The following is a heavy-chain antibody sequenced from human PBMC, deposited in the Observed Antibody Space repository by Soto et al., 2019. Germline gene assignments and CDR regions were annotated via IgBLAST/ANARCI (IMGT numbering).Heavy chain of an antibody. CDR1: GASISSGCYY. J-gene: IGHJ4*02. V-gene: IGHV4-31*03. CDR2: ISNSGST. Sequence: QVQLQESGPGLVKPSQTLSLTCTVSGASISSGCYYWSWIRQLPGKGLEWIGYISNSGSTYYNPSLKSRLTISVDSSQNQFSLRVSSVTAADTAVYYCARAVYSNHVYWGQGTLVTVSS. D-gene: IGHD4-4*01. CDR3: ARAVYSNHVY.